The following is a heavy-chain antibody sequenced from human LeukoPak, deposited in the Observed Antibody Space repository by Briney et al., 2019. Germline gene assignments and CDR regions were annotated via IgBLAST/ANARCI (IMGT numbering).Heavy chain of an antibody. CDR3: ARGPEHGDY. Sequence: GGSLRLSCAASGFTFSSYAMSWVRQAPGKGLEWVSAIGGSGTSTYYADSVKGRVTISRDNSKNTLYLQMSSLRAEDTAVYYCARGPEHGDYWGQGTLVTVSS. V-gene: IGHV3-23*01. CDR2: IGGSGTST. J-gene: IGHJ4*02. CDR1: GFTFSSYA. D-gene: IGHD1-14*01.